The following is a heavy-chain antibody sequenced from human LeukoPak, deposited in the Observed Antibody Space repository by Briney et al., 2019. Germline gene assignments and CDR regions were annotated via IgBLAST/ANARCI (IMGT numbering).Heavy chain of an antibody. CDR2: IRYDGSNK. CDR3: AKDYDFWSGYYDY. CDR1: GFTFSSYG. Sequence: PGGSLRLSCAASGFTFSSYGMHWVRQAPGKGLEWVAFIRYDGSNKYYADSVKGRFTISRDNSKNTLYLQMNSLRAEDTAVYYCAKDYDFWSGYYDYWGQGTLVTVFS. D-gene: IGHD3-3*01. V-gene: IGHV3-30*02. J-gene: IGHJ4*02.